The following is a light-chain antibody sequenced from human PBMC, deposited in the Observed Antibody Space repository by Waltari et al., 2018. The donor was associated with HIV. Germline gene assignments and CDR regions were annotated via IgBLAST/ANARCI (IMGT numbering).Light chain of an antibody. CDR3: SSYTSSNTLI. CDR1: SNDIGGYNF. J-gene: IGLJ2*01. V-gene: IGLV2-14*03. Sequence: QSALTQPASVSGSPGQSITISCTGTSNDIGGYNFVSWYQQHPGKAPKLMISDVSKRPSGVSVRFSGSKSGNTASLTISGLQAEDEADYYCSSYTSSNTLIFGGGTRLTVL. CDR2: DVS.